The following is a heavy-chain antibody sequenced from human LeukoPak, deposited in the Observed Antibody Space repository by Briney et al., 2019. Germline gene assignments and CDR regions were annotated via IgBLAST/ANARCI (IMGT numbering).Heavy chain of an antibody. CDR2: ISLAGQT. CDR1: GVSISGTNW. J-gene: IGHJ4*02. D-gene: IGHD1-26*01. Sequence: SGTLSLTCGVSGVSISGTNWWRWVRQPPGQGLEGIGEISLAGQTNYNPSLNGRVTMSLDKSSNQLSLHLTSVTAADTATYFCSRESGPFCPFGYWGQGTLVIVSS. CDR3: SRESGPFCPFGY. V-gene: IGHV4-4*02.